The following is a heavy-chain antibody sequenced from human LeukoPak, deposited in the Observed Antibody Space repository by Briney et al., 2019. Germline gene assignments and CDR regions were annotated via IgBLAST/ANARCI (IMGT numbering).Heavy chain of an antibody. CDR2: ISSSSTYR. D-gene: IGHD6-19*01. V-gene: IGHV3-21*04. Sequence: GGSLRLSCAASGLSFSSYSMNWVRQAPGKGLEWVSSISSSSTYRYYADSVKGRFTVSSVVSKNTLYLQMNSLRVEDTAVYYCAKIMGLIAVAGGSDYWGQGTLVTVSS. CDR1: GLSFSSYS. J-gene: IGHJ4*02. CDR3: AKIMGLIAVAGGSDY.